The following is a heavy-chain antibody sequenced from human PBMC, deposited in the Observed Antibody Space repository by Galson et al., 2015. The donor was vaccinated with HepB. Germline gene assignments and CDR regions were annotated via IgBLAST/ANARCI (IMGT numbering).Heavy chain of an antibody. D-gene: IGHD3-22*01. J-gene: IGHJ1*01. CDR2: ISSSSSYI. V-gene: IGHV3-21*01. CDR3: ARDRFLDSDYYYDSSGSPFQH. Sequence: SLRLSCAASGLTFSSYSMNWVRQAPGKGLEWVSSISSSSSYIYYGDSVKGRFTISRDNAENSVYLQMHRLRAEDTAVYYCARDRFLDSDYYYDSSGSPFQHWGQGTLVTVSS. CDR1: GLTFSSYS.